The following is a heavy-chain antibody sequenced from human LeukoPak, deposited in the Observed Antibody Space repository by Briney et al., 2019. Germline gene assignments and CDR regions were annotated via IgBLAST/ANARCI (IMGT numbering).Heavy chain of an antibody. D-gene: IGHD5-18*01. CDR1: GFTFSSYA. V-gene: IGHV3-23*01. J-gene: IGHJ4*02. CDR2: ISGSGGST. Sequence: GGSLRLSCAASGFTFSSYAMSWVRQAPGKGLELVSVISGSGGSTNYADSVKGRFTISRDNSKNTLYLQMNSLRVEDTAVYYCAKGGGRIQLWPALFDYWGQGTLVTVSS. CDR3: AKGGGRIQLWPALFDY.